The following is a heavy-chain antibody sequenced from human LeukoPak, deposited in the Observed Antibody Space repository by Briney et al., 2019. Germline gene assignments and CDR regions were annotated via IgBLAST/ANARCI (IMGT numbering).Heavy chain of an antibody. CDR3: AKTGITMIVVAPLDY. CDR1: GFTFSSYA. Sequence: GGSLRLSCAASGFTFSSYAMSWVRQAPGKGLEWVSAISGSGGSTYYADPVKGRFTISRDNSKNTLYLQMNSLRAEDTAVYYCAKTGITMIVVAPLDYWGQGTLVTVSS. D-gene: IGHD3-22*01. V-gene: IGHV3-23*01. J-gene: IGHJ4*02. CDR2: ISGSGGST.